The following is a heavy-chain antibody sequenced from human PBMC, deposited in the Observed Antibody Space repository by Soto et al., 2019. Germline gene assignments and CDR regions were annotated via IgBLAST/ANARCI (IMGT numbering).Heavy chain of an antibody. D-gene: IGHD6-19*01. CDR2: ISAYNGNT. Sequence: ASVKVSCKASGYTFTSYGISWVRQAPGQVLEWMGWISAYNGNTNYAQKLQGRVTMTRNTSRSTAYIELSSLRPEDTAVYYCARSVADKNWLEPWGQGTVVTVPS. J-gene: IGHJ5*02. CDR3: ARSVADKNWLEP. CDR1: GYTFTSYG. V-gene: IGHV1-18*01.